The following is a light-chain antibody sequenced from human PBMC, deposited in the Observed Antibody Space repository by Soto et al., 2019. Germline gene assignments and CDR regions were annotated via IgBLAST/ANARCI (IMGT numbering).Light chain of an antibody. V-gene: IGKV1-5*03. Sequence: DIQMTQSPSSVSASVGDRVTITCRAGQGISSYLAWYQRKPGEAPKLLIYQASSLENGVPSRFSGSGSGTEFSLTISSLQPDDFATYYCQQYSSHSTFGQGTKVDIK. CDR2: QAS. CDR1: QGISSY. J-gene: IGKJ1*01. CDR3: QQYSSHST.